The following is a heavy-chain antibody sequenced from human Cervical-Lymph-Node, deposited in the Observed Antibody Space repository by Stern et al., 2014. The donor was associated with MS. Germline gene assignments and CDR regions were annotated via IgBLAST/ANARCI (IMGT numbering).Heavy chain of an antibody. V-gene: IGHV4-4*07. CDR1: GASTDFYF. CDR3: ASSLDSSGWRYFDL. J-gene: IGHJ2*01. D-gene: IGHD6-19*01. Sequence: QVQLQESGPGLVKPSETLSLTCTVAGASTDFYFWRWIRQPAGKGLEWIGRIFTSGSTNYTPSLKSRVTMSVDTSKNQVSLNLSSVTAADTAVYYCASSLDSSGWRYFDLWGRGILVTVSS. CDR2: IFTSGST.